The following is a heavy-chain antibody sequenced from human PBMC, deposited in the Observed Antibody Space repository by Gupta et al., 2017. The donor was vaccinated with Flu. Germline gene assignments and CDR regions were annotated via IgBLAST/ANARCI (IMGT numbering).Heavy chain of an antibody. J-gene: IGHJ5*01. Sequence: GIHWVRQPPGKGLEWVAASLYDGSNQYYGDSVKGRFTISRDNSKNMVYLQMNSLRGEDTAVYFCARDTAGLTGTRNSLYNRFDPWGQGTLVTVSS. CDR3: ARDTAGLTGTRNSLYNRFDP. CDR2: SLYDGSNQ. V-gene: IGHV3-30*03. D-gene: IGHD1-7*01. CDR1: G.